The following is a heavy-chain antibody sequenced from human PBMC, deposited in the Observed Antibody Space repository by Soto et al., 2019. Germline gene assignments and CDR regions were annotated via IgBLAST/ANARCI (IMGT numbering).Heavy chain of an antibody. Sequence: QLPLQESGPGLVMPSETLSLTCTVSGGSITSSNYWGWIRQPPGKGLEWIGSIHYSGSTYYNSSLKSRVTISVDTSRNQFSLKLTSVTAADTAVYYCATLPHYGDPKAGFWGQGTLVTVSS. CDR1: GGSITSSNY. CDR2: IHYSGST. D-gene: IGHD4-17*01. J-gene: IGHJ4*02. CDR3: ATLPHYGDPKAGF. V-gene: IGHV4-39*01.